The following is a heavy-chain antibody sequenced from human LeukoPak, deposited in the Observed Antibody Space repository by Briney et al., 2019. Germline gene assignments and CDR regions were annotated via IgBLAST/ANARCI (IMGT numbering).Heavy chain of an antibody. D-gene: IGHD1-26*01. CDR2: IYYSGST. CDR1: GGSISSYY. J-gene: IGHJ4*02. Sequence: SEALSLTCTVSGGSISSYYWSWIRQPPGKGLEWIGYIYYSGSTNYNPSLKSRVTISVNTSKNQFSLKLSAVTAADTAVYYCAREPYDSGSYFDYWGQGTLVTVSS. CDR3: AREPYDSGSYFDY. V-gene: IGHV4-59*01.